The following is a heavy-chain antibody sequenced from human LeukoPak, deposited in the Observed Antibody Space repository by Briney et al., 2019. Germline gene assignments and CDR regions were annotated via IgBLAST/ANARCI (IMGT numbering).Heavy chain of an antibody. J-gene: IGHJ4*02. CDR3: ARGGYYYPSSGYYDY. CDR1: GGSISSYY. D-gene: IGHD3-22*01. V-gene: IGHV4-4*07. Sequence: PSETLSLTCTVSGGSISSYYWSWIRQPAGKGLEWIGRIYTSGSTNYNPSLKSRVTMSVDTSKDQFSLKLSSVTAADTAVYYCARGGYYYPSSGYYDYWGQGTLVTVSS. CDR2: IYTSGST.